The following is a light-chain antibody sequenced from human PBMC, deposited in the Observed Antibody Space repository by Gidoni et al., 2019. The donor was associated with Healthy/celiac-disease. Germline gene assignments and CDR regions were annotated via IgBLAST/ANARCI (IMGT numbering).Light chain of an antibody. CDR2: EGS. CDR1: SSDVGRYNL. V-gene: IGLV2-23*01. Sequence: QSALTQPASVSGSHGQPLTISCTGTSSDVGRYNLVSWYQQHPGKAPKLMIYEGSKRPSGVSHRFSGSKSGNTASLTISGLHAEDDADYYCCSYAGSSTFVFGTGTKVTVL. J-gene: IGLJ1*01. CDR3: CSYAGSSTFV.